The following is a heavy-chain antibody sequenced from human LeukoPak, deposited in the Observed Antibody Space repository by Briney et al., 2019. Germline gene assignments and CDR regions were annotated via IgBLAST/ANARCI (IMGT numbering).Heavy chain of an antibody. CDR2: ISTTSSYI. V-gene: IGHV3-21*04. J-gene: IGHJ4*02. D-gene: IGHD3-22*01. CDR1: GFTFSSYS. Sequence: GGSLRLSCAASGFTFSSYSMNWVRQAPGKGLEWVSSISTTSSYIYYADSVKGRFTISRDNAKNSLYLQMNSLRAEDTALYYCARSRHSYDSSGFPHYWGQGTLVTVSS. CDR3: ARSRHSYDSSGFPHY.